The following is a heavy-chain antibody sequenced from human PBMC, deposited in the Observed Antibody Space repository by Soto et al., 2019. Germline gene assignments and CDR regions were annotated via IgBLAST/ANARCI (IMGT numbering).Heavy chain of an antibody. CDR3: ARLYGGNGYYYGMDV. J-gene: IGHJ6*02. D-gene: IGHD2-15*01. Sequence: GESMKISCKGSGYSFTSYWIGWVRQMPGKGLEWMGIIYPGDSDTRYSPSFQGQVTISADKSISTAYLQWISLKASDTAMYYCARLYGGNGYYYGMDVWGQGTTVTVSS. CDR2: IYPGDSDT. CDR1: GYSFTSYW. V-gene: IGHV5-51*01.